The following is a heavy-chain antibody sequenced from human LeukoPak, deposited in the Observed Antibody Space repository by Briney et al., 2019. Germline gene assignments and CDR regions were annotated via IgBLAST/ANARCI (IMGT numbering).Heavy chain of an antibody. D-gene: IGHD2-21*01. J-gene: IGHJ3*02. CDR1: NGPITRTRV. Sequence: SGTLCRTCTVSNGPITRTRVWTWVRRPPGKGLQSVGGIAHTGTTNYNSACCSRVTMSVDKSKNQFSLNLQSVTAEDTALYYCAGSFLVVVVTYGFDIWGRGTAVTVSS. CDR3: AGSFLVVVVTYGFDI. CDR2: IAHTGTT. V-gene: IGHV4-4*02.